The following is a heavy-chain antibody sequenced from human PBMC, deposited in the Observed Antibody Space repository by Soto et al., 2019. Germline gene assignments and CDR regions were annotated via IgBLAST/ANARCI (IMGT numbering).Heavy chain of an antibody. J-gene: IGHJ3*02. D-gene: IGHD4-17*01. V-gene: IGHV3-30*18. CDR1: GFTFRSYG. CDR2: ISYDGSNK. CDR3: AKEAHDYGDGWDSFDI. Sequence: QVQLVESGGGVVQPGRSLRLSCAASGFTFRSYGMHWVRQAPGKGLEWVAVISYDGSNKYYADSVKGRFTISRDNSKNPLYLQMNSLRAEDTAVYYCAKEAHDYGDGWDSFDIWGQGTMVTVSS.